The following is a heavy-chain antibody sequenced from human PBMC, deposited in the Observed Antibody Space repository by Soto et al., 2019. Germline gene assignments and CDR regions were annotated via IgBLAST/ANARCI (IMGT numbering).Heavy chain of an antibody. D-gene: IGHD2-8*02. CDR1: GFTFSSYA. Sequence: EVQLLESGGGLVQPGGSLRLTFAASGFTFSSYAINWVRQAPGKGLEWVSVITRTGGSTYYADSVKGRFIISRDTSKNALYIQMNSLRVEDTAVDYCAKETGRGGTVGCWGQGALVSVAS. CDR2: ITRTGGST. CDR3: AKETGRGGTVGC. V-gene: IGHV3-23*01. J-gene: IGHJ4*02.